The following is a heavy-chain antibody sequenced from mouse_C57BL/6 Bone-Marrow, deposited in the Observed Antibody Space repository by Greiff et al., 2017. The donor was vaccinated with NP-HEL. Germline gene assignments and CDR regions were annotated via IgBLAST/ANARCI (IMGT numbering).Heavy chain of an antibody. CDR1: GYTFTSYW. V-gene: IGHV1-61*01. D-gene: IGHD2-3*01. Sequence: QVQLQQPGAELVRPGSSVKLSCKASGYTFTSYWMDWVKQRPGQGLEWIGNIYPSDSETHYNQKFKDKATLTVDKSSSTAYMQLSSLTSEDSAVYYCAREGGYDGTWFAYWGQGTLVTVSA. CDR3: AREGGYDGTWFAY. CDR2: IYPSDSET. J-gene: IGHJ3*01.